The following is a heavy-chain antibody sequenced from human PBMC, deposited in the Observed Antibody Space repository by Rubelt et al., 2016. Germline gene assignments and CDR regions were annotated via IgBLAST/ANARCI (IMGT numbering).Heavy chain of an antibody. CDR2: INHSGST. CDR3: ARLTMVRESYYYMDV. Sequence: QVQLQQWGAGLLKPSETLSLTCAVYGGSFSGYYWSWIRQPPGKGLEWIGEINHSGSTNYNPSLKSRVTMSVDTAKNQVSLKLSSVTAADTAVYYGARLTMVRESYYYMDVWGKGTTVTVSS. D-gene: IGHD3-10*01. V-gene: IGHV4-34*01. CDR1: GGSFSGYY. J-gene: IGHJ6*03.